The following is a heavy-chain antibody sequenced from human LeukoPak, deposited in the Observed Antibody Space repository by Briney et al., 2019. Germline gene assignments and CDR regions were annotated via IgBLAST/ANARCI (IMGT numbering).Heavy chain of an antibody. CDR1: GYSFTASY. J-gene: IGHJ5*01. D-gene: IGHD4-23*01. CDR2: INPKNGGT. V-gene: IGHV1-2*02. Sequence: ASVKVSCKASGYSFTASYMHWVRQAPGQGLEWVGCINPKNGGTSSAQRFQGRVTMTRDTSFSTAYMDLSSLRSDDTAVYYCVRDDYNGNSFDSWGPGTLVTVSS. CDR3: VRDDYNGNSFDS.